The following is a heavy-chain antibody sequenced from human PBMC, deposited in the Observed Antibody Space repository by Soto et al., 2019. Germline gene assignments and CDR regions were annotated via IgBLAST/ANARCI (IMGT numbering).Heavy chain of an antibody. CDR2: IWYDGSNK. J-gene: IGHJ5*02. CDR1: GFTFSSYG. D-gene: IGHD3-10*01. V-gene: IGHV3-33*01. CDR3: ARGVMVRGVIPPYNWFDP. Sequence: GGSLSLSCAASGFTFSSYGMHWVRQAPGKGLEWVAVIWYDGSNKYYADSVKGRFTISRDNSKNTLYLQMNSLRAEDTAVYYCARGVMVRGVIPPYNWFDPWGQGTLVTVSS.